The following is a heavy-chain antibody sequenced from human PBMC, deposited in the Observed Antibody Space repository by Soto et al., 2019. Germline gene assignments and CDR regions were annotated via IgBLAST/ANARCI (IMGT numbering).Heavy chain of an antibody. CDR3: ARDNPNYGDYVLFDY. D-gene: IGHD4-17*01. Sequence: QVQLVQSGAEVKKPGASVKVSCKASGYTFTSYGISWVRQAPGQVLEWMGWFSAYNGNTNYAQKLQGRVTMTTDTSTSTAYMELRSLRSDDTAVYYCARDNPNYGDYVLFDYWGQGTLVTVSS. CDR2: FSAYNGNT. V-gene: IGHV1-18*04. CDR1: GYTFTSYG. J-gene: IGHJ4*02.